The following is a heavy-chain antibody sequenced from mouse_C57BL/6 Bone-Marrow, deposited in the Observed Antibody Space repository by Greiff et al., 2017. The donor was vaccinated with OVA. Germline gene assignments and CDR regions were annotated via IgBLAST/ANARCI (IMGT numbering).Heavy chain of an antibody. D-gene: IGHD1-1*01. Sequence: QVQLKESGPGLVALSQSLSITCTVPGFSLTSYAISWVRQPPGKGLEWLGVIWTGGGTNYNSALKSRLSISKDNSKSQVFLKMNSLQTDDTARYYCARNNCGSSYPYWYFDVWGTGTTVTVSS. V-gene: IGHV2-9-1*01. J-gene: IGHJ1*03. CDR3: ARNNCGSSYPYWYFDV. CDR1: GFSLTSYA. CDR2: IWTGGGT.